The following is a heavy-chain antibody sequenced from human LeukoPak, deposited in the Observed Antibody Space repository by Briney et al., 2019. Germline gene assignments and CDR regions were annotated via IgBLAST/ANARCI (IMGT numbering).Heavy chain of an antibody. V-gene: IGHV4-34*09. CDR3: VTYRAGDINWFDP. J-gene: IGHJ5*02. Sequence: PSETLSLTCAVYGGSFSGYYWSWIRQPPGKGLEWIGEINHSGSTNYNPSLKSRVGISSDTSKNQFSLRLRSVTAADTAMYYCVTYRAGDINWFDPWGQGILVTVSS. CDR2: INHSGST. D-gene: IGHD2-21*01. CDR1: GGSFSGYY.